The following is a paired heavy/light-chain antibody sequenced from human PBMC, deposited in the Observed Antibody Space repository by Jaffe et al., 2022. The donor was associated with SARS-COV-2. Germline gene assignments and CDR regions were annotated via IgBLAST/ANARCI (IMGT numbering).Heavy chain of an antibody. CDR3: ARDLNFGYVDY. Sequence: QVQLVESGGGVVQPGRSLRLSCVASGFPFSTWGMHWVRQAPGKGLEWIGIIGHDGSSITHADSVKGRFTISRDNSKNTLYLQMNSLRADDTAMYYCARDLNFGYVDYWGQGALVTVSS. V-gene: IGHV3-33*01. J-gene: IGHJ4*02. CDR1: GFPFSTWG. CDR2: IGHDGSSI. D-gene: IGHD3-22*01.
Light chain of an antibody. CDR1: QSINNY. CDR3: LRPGNGPPT. CDR2: DAS. Sequence: VLTQSPDTLSLSPGERATLSCRTSQSINNYLAWYQQKPGQAPRLLIFDASKRATGIPARFSGSGSGTDFTLTISSLEPEDFAVYYCLRPGNGPPTFGGGTKVEIK. J-gene: IGKJ4*01. V-gene: IGKV3-11*01.